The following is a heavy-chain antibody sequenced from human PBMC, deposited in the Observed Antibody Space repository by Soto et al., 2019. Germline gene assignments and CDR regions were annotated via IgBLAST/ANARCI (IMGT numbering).Heavy chain of an antibody. CDR3: PTHSAWLLSY. V-gene: IGHV3-7*01. J-gene: IGHJ4*02. D-gene: IGHD3-22*01. Sequence: PGGSLRLSCAASGFIFSNYWMSWVRQAPGKGLEWVANIKQDGSEKYYMDSVRGRFTISRDNAKNSLYLQMNSLRADDTAVYYCPTHSAWLLSYWGLGSLFTVYS. CDR1: GFIFSNYW. CDR2: IKQDGSEK.